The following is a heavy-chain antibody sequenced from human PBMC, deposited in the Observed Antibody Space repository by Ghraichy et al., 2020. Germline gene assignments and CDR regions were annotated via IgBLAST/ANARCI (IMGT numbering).Heavy chain of an antibody. D-gene: IGHD6-19*01. V-gene: IGHV4-4*02. CDR2: IYHSGST. J-gene: IGHJ4*02. CDR3: ARDSGGEAGTIPFYY. CDR1: GGSISSSNW. Sequence: SETLSLTCAVSGGSISSSNWWSWVRQPPGKGLEWIGEIYHSGSTNYNPSLKSRVTISVDKSKNQFSLKLSSVTAADTAVYYCARDSGGEAGTIPFYYWGQGTLVTVSS.